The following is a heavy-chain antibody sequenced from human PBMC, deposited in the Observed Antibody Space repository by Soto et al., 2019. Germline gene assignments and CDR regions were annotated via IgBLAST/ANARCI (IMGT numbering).Heavy chain of an antibody. D-gene: IGHD2-2*01. CDR2: ISSSSSYI. Sequence: GGSLRLSWAASGFTFSSYSMNWVRQAPGKGLEWVSSISSSSSYIYYADSVKGRFTISRDNAKNSLYLQMNSLRAEDTAVYYCAREAEGIVVVPAAIAAFDIWGQGTMVTVSS. CDR3: AREAEGIVVVPAAIAAFDI. CDR1: GFTFSSYS. J-gene: IGHJ3*02. V-gene: IGHV3-21*01.